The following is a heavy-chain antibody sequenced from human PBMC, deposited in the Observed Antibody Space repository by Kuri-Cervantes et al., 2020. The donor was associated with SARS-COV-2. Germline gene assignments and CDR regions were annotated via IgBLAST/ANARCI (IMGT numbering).Heavy chain of an antibody. CDR3: ARELVFFDY. J-gene: IGHJ4*02. V-gene: IGHV3-23*01. Sequence: LSLTCAASGFTFSSYAMSWVRQAPGKGLEWVSAISGSGGSTYYADSVKGRFTISRDNSKNTLYLQMNSLRAEDTAVYYCARELVFFDYWGQGTLVTVSS. CDR1: GFTFSSYA. CDR2: ISGSGGST. D-gene: IGHD2-8*02.